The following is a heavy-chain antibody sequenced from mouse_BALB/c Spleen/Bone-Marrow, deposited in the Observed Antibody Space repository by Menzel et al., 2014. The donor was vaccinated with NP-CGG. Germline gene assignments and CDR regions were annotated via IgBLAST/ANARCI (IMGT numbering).Heavy chain of an antibody. CDR2: IWSDGST. Sequence: VKLVESGPGLVSPSQSLSITCTVSGFSLTTYVLHWVRQPPGKALEWLVVIWSDGSTTYNSALKSRLSISKDNSKSXVFLKMSSLQTDDTAMYYCATSLLRPAMDYWGQGTSVTVSS. CDR1: GFSLTTYV. V-gene: IGHV2-6*02. CDR3: ATSLLRPAMDY. J-gene: IGHJ4*01. D-gene: IGHD1-2*01.